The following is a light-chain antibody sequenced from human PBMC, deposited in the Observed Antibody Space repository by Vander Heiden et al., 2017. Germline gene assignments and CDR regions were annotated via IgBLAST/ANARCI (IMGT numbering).Light chain of an antibody. CDR3: QQHNSYPQT. CDR1: TGISSY. CDR2: SAS. J-gene: IGKJ1*01. V-gene: IGKV1-9*01. Sequence: DTQLTPSPSFLSASVGDRVPITCRASTGISSYLAWYQQKPGKPPKLLIYSASTLQSGVPSRFSGSGSGTDFTLTISSLQPEDFATYYCQQHNSYPQTFGQGTKVEIK.